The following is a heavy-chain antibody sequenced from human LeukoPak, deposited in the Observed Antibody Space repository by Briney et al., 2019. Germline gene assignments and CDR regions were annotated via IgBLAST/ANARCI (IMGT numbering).Heavy chain of an antibody. CDR3: ARGGDYPGNWFDP. J-gene: IGHJ5*02. D-gene: IGHD4-17*01. CDR2: IIPILGIA. Sequence: SVKVSCKASGGTFSSYAISWVRQDPGQGLEWMGRIIPILGIANYAQKFQGRVTITADKSTSTAYMELSSLRSEDTAVYYCARGGDYPGNWFDPWGQGTLVSVSS. CDR1: GGTFSSYA. V-gene: IGHV1-69*04.